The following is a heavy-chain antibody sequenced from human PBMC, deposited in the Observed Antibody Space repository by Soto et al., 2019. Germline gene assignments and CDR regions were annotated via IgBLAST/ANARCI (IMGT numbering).Heavy chain of an antibody. Sequence: EVQLVESGGGLVQPGGSLRLSCAASGFTFSSYAMHWVRQAPGKGLEYVSAISSNGGSTYYANSVKGRFTISRDNSKNTLYLHMGSLRAENMAVYYCAREGAGYCSSTSCYGAFAYWGPGTLVTVSS. D-gene: IGHD2-2*01. J-gene: IGHJ4*02. CDR3: AREGAGYCSSTSCYGAFAY. CDR1: GFTFSSYA. CDR2: ISSNGGST. V-gene: IGHV3-64*01.